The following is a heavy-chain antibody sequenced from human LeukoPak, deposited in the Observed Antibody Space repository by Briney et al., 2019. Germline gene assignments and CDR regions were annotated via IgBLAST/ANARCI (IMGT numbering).Heavy chain of an antibody. CDR2: IYPGDSDT. D-gene: IGHD1-26*01. J-gene: IGHJ6*02. Sequence: GESLKISCKGSGYSFTSQWIGWVRQMPGKGLEWMGIIYPGDSDTRYSPSFQGQVTISADKSISTAYLQWSSLKASDTAMYYCARPGGSSTHYYYYGMDVWGQGTTVTVSS. CDR1: GYSFTSQW. V-gene: IGHV5-51*01. CDR3: ARPGGSSTHYYYYGMDV.